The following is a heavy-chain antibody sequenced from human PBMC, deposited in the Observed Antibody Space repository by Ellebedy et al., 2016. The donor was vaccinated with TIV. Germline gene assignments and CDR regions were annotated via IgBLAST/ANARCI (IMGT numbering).Heavy chain of an antibody. D-gene: IGHD1-26*01. CDR3: ARREVGTSYRGGQKYYFDY. Sequence: SETLSLTCAVSGVSISSSSWWSWVRQPPVRGLEWIGEIYHSGSTNYDPSLKSRVTISLDKSKNQFSLKLSSVTAADTALYYCARREVGTSYRGGQKYYFDYWGQGTLVTVSS. V-gene: IGHV4-4*02. CDR2: IYHSGST. J-gene: IGHJ4*02. CDR1: GVSISSSSW.